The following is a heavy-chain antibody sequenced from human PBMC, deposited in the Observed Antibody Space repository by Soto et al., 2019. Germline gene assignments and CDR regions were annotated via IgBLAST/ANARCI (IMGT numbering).Heavy chain of an antibody. CDR2: ISSTTNYI. Sequence: PGGSLRLSCVVSGLTFTRYSMNWVRQAPGKGLEWVSSISSTTNYIYYGDSMKGRFTISRDNAKNSLYLEMNSLRAEDTAVYYCARESEDLTSNFDYWGQGTLVTVSS. J-gene: IGHJ4*02. V-gene: IGHV3-21*06. CDR1: GLTFTRYS. CDR3: ARESEDLTSNFDY.